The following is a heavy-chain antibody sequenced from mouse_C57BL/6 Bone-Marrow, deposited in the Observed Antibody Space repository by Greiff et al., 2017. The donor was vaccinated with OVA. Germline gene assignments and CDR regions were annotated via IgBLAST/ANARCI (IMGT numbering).Heavy chain of an antibody. V-gene: IGHV2-9*01. D-gene: IGHD2-3*01. J-gene: IGHJ4*01. Sequence: QVQLQQSGPGLVAPSQSLSITCTVSGFSFTSYGVDWVRQPPGKGLEWLGVIWGGGSTNYNSALMSRLSISKDNSKSQVFLKMNSLQTDDTAMYYCAKHIYDGYYDYYAMDYWGQGTSVTVSS. CDR1: GFSFTSYG. CDR3: AKHIYDGYYDYYAMDY. CDR2: IWGGGST.